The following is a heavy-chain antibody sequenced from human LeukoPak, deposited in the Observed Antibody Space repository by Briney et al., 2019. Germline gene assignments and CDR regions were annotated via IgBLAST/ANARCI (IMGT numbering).Heavy chain of an antibody. CDR3: ARRGLYDYVWGSRSYYFDY. Sequence: PSETLSLTCAVYGGSFSDYYWSWIRQPPGKGLEWIGEIDHGGSTNYNPSLKSRVTISVDTSEKQFSLKLTSVTAADTAVYYCARRGLYDYVWGSRSYYFDYWGQGTLVTVSS. CDR2: IDHGGST. V-gene: IGHV4-34*01. CDR1: GGSFSDYY. D-gene: IGHD3-16*01. J-gene: IGHJ4*02.